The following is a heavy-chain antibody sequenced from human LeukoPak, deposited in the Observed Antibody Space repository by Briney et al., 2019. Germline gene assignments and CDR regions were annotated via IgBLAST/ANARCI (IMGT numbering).Heavy chain of an antibody. CDR2: IFPADSDT. J-gene: IGHJ4*02. V-gene: IGHV5-51*01. Sequence: SGESLKISCKGSGYIFTYDWVAWVRQMPGKGLEWMGIIFPADSDTRYSPSFQGRVTISADKSISTAYLQWSSLKASDTAMYYCARRDSSGLSYNYWGQGTLVTVSS. D-gene: IGHD6-19*01. CDR1: GYIFTYDW. CDR3: ARRDSSGLSYNY.